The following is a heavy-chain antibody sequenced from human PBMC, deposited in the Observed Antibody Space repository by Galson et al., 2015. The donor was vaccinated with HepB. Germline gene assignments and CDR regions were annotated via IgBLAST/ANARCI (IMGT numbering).Heavy chain of an antibody. CDR2: ISGYNGNT. V-gene: IGHV1-18*01. D-gene: IGHD3-22*01. CDR1: GYTFTSYG. Sequence: SVKVSCKASGYTFTSYGISWVRQAPGQGPEWMGWISGYNGNTNYARKFQGRVTMTTETSTSTAYLELRSLRSDDTAVYYCERDTTMILEVIESVFDYWGQGALVTVSS. J-gene: IGHJ4*02. CDR3: ERDTTMILEVIESVFDY.